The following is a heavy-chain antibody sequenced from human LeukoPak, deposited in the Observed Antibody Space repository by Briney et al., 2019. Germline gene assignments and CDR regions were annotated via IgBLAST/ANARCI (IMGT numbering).Heavy chain of an antibody. CDR3: AKDGPQANYYDSSGYYLDY. CDR2: IRYDGSNK. V-gene: IGHV3-30*02. Sequence: PGGSLRLSCAASGFTFSSYGMHWVRQAPGKGLEWVTFIRYDGSNKYYADSVKGRFTISRDNSKNTLYLQLNSLRAEGTAVYYCAKDGPQANYYDSSGYYLDYWGQGTLVTVSS. D-gene: IGHD3-22*01. CDR1: GFTFSSYG. J-gene: IGHJ4*02.